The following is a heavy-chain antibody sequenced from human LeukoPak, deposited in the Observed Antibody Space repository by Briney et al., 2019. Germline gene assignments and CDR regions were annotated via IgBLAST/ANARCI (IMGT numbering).Heavy chain of an antibody. D-gene: IGHD5-12*01. J-gene: IGHJ3*02. V-gene: IGHV3-33*01. CDR2: IWYDGSNK. CDR1: GFTFSSYG. Sequence: GGSLRLSCAASGFTFSSYGMHWVRQAPGKGLEWVAVIWYDGSNKYYADSVEGRFTISRDNSKNTLYLQMNSLRAEDTAVYYCARARIVATIPADAFDIWGQGTMVTVSS. CDR3: ARARIVATIPADAFDI.